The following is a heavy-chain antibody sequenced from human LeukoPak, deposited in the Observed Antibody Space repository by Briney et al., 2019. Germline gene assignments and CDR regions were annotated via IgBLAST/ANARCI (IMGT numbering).Heavy chain of an antibody. CDR3: VLGRWEPTGSY. Sequence: SETLSLTCAVYGGSFSGYYKSWIRQSPGKGLEWIGEISHSGKTNYNPSLKSRVTISVDTSRNQFSLILTSVTAADAAGYYCVLGRWEPTGSYWGQGTLVAISS. CDR2: ISHSGKT. V-gene: IGHV4-34*01. CDR1: GGSFSGYY. J-gene: IGHJ4*02. D-gene: IGHD1-26*01.